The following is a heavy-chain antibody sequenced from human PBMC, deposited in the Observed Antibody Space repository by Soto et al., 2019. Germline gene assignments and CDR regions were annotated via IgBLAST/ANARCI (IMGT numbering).Heavy chain of an antibody. D-gene: IGHD3-3*01. V-gene: IGHV4-34*01. CDR2: INHSGST. J-gene: IGHJ4*02. CDR1: GGSLSGYY. CDR3: ARANHVLRFLEWLWGNPNYFDY. Sequence: TSETLSLTCAVYGGSLSGYYWSWIRQPPGKGLEWIGEINHSGSTNYNPSLKSRVTISVDTSKNQFSLKLSSVTAADTAVYYCARANHVLRFLEWLWGNPNYFDYWGQGTLVTVSS.